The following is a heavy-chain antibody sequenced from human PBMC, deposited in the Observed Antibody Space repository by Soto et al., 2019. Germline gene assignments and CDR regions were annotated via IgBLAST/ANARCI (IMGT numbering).Heavy chain of an antibody. D-gene: IGHD4-17*01. J-gene: IGHJ5*02. V-gene: IGHV4-34*01. CDR2: INHSGST. Sequence: ETLSLTCAVYGGSFSGYYWSWIRQPPGKGLEWIGEINHSGSTNYNPSLKSRVTISVDTSKNQFSLKLSSVTAADTAVYYCARDPPYGLDPWGQGTLVTVSS. CDR3: ARDPPYGLDP. CDR1: GGSFSGYY.